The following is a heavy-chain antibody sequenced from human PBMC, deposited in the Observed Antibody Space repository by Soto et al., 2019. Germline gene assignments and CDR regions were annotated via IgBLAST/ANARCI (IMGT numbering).Heavy chain of an antibody. J-gene: IGHJ4*02. CDR3: AKGEDDYGDY. CDR1: GFTFSSYG. Sequence: QVQLVESGGGVVQPGRSLRLSCAASGFTFSSYGMHWVRQAPGKGLEWVAVISYDGGNEYYADSVKGRFTISRDNSKNTLYLQMNSLRAEDTAVYYCAKGEDDYGDYWGQGTLVTVSS. V-gene: IGHV3-30*18. CDR2: ISYDGGNE. D-gene: IGHD1-26*01.